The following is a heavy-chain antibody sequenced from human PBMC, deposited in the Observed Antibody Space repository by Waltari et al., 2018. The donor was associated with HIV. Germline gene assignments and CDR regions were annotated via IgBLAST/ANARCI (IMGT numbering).Heavy chain of an antibody. CDR2: IRSKAYGETA. CDR1: GFILSDYP. D-gene: IGHD3-16*01. CDR3: TKGGGKSPGLSV. V-gene: IGHV3-49*03. J-gene: IGHJ6*02. Sequence: HLVQSGGGFTQPGRSLRLSCAASGFILSDYPMSWFRQASGKWLEWVGFIRSKAYGETAEDAAALEGRFTISRDDSRGIGYLQMDGLKIEDTGVYYCTKGGGKSPGLSVWGQGTTVTVSS.